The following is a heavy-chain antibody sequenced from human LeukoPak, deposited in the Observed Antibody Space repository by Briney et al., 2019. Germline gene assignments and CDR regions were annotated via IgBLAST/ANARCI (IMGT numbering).Heavy chain of an antibody. V-gene: IGHV1-18*01. CDR1: SYTFTSYG. CDR2: ISAYNGNT. J-gene: IGHJ4*02. D-gene: IGHD3-22*01. Sequence: ASVEVSCEASSYTFTSYGISWVRQAPGQGLEWMGWISAYNGNTNYAQKLQGRVTMTTDTSTSTAYMELRSLRSDDTAVYYCARDLWFGGYFLDYWGQGTLVTVSS. CDR3: ARDLWFGGYFLDY.